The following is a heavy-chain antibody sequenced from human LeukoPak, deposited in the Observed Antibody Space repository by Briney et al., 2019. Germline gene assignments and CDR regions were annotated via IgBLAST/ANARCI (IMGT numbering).Heavy chain of an antibody. D-gene: IGHD2-21*01. CDR2: IYPGDSDT. CDR1: GYSFTSYW. Sequence: PGESLKISCKGSGYSFTSYWIGWVRQMPGKGLEWMGIIYPGDSDTRYSPSFQGQVTISADKSISTAYLQWSSLKASDTAMYYCASFVGKRGPEPAGWVMAVGGKGTTVTVSS. J-gene: IGHJ6*04. CDR3: ASFVGKRGPEPAGWVMAV. V-gene: IGHV5-51*01.